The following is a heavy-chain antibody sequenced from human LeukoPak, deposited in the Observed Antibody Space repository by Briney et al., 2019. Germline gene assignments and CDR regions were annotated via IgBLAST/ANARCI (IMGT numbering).Heavy chain of an antibody. CDR2: ISYSGST. J-gene: IGHJ4*02. CDR1: GGSISSYS. CDR3: ARDLYGGYTFDY. Sequence: PSETLSLTCTVSGGSISSYSWNWIRQPPGKGLEWIGYISYSGSTNYNPSLKSRVTISVDKSKNQFSLKLTSVTAADTAVYYCARDLYGGYTFDYWGQGTLVTVSS. D-gene: IGHD4-23*01. V-gene: IGHV4-59*01.